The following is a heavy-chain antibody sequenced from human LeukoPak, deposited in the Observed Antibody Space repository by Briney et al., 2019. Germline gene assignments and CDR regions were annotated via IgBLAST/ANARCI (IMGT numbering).Heavy chain of an antibody. CDR3: ARLEASYCSSTSCSFGQYYFDY. V-gene: IGHV5-51*01. D-gene: IGHD2-2*01. CDR1: GYSFTSYW. Sequence: GEPLKISCKGSGYSFTSYWIGWVRQMPGKGLEWMGIIYPGDSDTRYSPSFQGQVTISADKSISTAYLQWSSLKASDTAMYYCARLEASYCSSTSCSFGQYYFDYWGQGTLVTVSS. J-gene: IGHJ4*02. CDR2: IYPGDSDT.